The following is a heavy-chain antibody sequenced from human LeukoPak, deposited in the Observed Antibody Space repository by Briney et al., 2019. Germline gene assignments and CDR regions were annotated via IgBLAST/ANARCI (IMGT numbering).Heavy chain of an antibody. D-gene: IGHD4-17*01. J-gene: IGHJ6*02. CDR3: ASDYGDYSPTNYYGMGV. Sequence: ASVKVSCKASGGTFSSYAISWVRQAPGQGLEWMGRIIPILGIANYAQKFQGRVTITADKSTSTAYMELSSLRAEDTAVYYCASDYGDYSPTNYYGMGVWGQGTTVTVSS. CDR1: GGTFSSYA. V-gene: IGHV1-69*04. CDR2: IIPILGIA.